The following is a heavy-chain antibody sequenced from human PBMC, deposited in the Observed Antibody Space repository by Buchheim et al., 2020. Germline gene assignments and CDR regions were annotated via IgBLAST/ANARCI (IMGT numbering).Heavy chain of an antibody. CDR1: GFTFSRVW. Sequence: EVQLVESGGGLVQPGGSLRLSCTASGFTFSRVWMRWVRQAPGKGLECVASINEDGREKWYVDSVRGRFTISRDNAKNSLYLQMNSLRAEDTALYYCTREYTSGLWGQGTL. CDR2: INEDGREK. CDR3: TREYTSGL. V-gene: IGHV3-7*01. J-gene: IGHJ4*02. D-gene: IGHD3-22*01.